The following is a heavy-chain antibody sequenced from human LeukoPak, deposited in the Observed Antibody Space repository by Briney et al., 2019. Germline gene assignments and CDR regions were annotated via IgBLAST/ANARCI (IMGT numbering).Heavy chain of an antibody. Sequence: SVKVSCKASGGTFSSYAISWVRQAPGQGLEWMGGIIPIFGTANYAQKFQGRVTITADKSTSTAYMELSSLRSEDTAVYCCARGGDIVVVPAASYYYGMDVWGRGTTVTVSS. CDR2: IIPIFGTA. D-gene: IGHD2-2*01. V-gene: IGHV1-69*06. J-gene: IGHJ6*04. CDR1: GGTFSSYA. CDR3: ARGGDIVVVPAASYYYGMDV.